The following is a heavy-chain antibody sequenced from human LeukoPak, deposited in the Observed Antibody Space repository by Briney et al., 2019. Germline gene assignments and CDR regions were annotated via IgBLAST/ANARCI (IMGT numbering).Heavy chain of an antibody. V-gene: IGHV5-10-1*01. CDR3: ARFSGTVGATDY. Sequence: GESLKISCKGSGYSLTTYWISWVRQMPGKGLEWMGRIDPSDSYTNYSPSFQGHVTISADKSISTAYLQWSSLKASDTAMYYCARFSGTVGATDYWGQGTLVTVSS. D-gene: IGHD6-13*01. CDR1: GYSLTTYW. J-gene: IGHJ4*02. CDR2: IDPSDSYT.